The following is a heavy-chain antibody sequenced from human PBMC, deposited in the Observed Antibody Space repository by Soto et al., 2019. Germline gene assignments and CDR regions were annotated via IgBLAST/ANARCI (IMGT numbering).Heavy chain of an antibody. CDR2: ISGSGGST. CDR1: GFTFSSYA. CDR3: AKAGALSSGYRFDS. D-gene: IGHD3-22*01. J-gene: IGHJ4*02. V-gene: IGHV3-23*01. Sequence: GGSLRLSCAASGFTFSSYAMSWVRQAPGKGLEWVSAISGSGGSTYYVDSVKGRFTISRDNSKNTLYLQMNSLRAEDTAVYYWAKAGALSSGYRFDSWGQGTLVTVSS.